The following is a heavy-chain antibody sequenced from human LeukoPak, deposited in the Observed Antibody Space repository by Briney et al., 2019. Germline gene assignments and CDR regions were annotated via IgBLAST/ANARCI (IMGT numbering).Heavy chain of an antibody. J-gene: IGHJ1*01. CDR3: ARGPTYYYDSSGYSFFFQH. D-gene: IGHD3-22*01. CDR2: INHSGST. Sequence: PSETLSRTCAVSGGSISGYYWSWIRQPPGKGLEWIGEINHSGSTNYNPSLKSRVTISVDTSKNQFSLKLSSVTAADTAVYYCARGPTYYYDSSGYSFFFQHWGQGTLVTVSS. V-gene: IGHV4-34*01. CDR1: GGSISGYY.